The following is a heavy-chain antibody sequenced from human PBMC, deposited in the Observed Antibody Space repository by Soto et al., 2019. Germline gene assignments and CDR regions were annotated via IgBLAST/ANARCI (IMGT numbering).Heavy chain of an antibody. CDR1: GFTFSSYA. CDR2: ISGSGGST. V-gene: IGHV3-23*01. Sequence: EVQLLESGGGLVQPGGSLRLSCAASGFTFSSYAMSWVRQAPGKGLEWVSAISGSGGSTYYADSVKGRFTISRDNSKNTLYLQMNSLRAEDTAVYYCAKVGDFWSGYHYYFDYWDQGTLVTVSS. D-gene: IGHD3-3*01. CDR3: AKVGDFWSGYHYYFDY. J-gene: IGHJ4*02.